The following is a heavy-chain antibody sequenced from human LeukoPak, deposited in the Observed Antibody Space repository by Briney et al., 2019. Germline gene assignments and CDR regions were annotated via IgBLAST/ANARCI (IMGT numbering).Heavy chain of an antibody. D-gene: IGHD3-22*01. Sequence: GGSLKVSCQASGFTFATYPMHWVRQAPGKGLEWVSAISGRGASIYYADCVKGRFTISRDNSKNTLYLQMNSLRAEDTAVYFCAKVHLPIGDSSGYAKFVNWGQGTLVIVSS. CDR3: AKVHLPIGDSSGYAKFVN. CDR2: ISGRGASI. J-gene: IGHJ4*02. CDR1: GFTFATYP. V-gene: IGHV3-23*01.